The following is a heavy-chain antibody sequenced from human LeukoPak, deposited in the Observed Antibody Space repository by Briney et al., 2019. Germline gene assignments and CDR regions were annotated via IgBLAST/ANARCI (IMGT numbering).Heavy chain of an antibody. D-gene: IGHD3-10*01. CDR2: IYYSGST. V-gene: IGHV4-31*03. CDR3: ARHQGDGSGSYYNGPYYFDY. J-gene: IGHJ4*02. CDR1: GGSISSGGYY. Sequence: SETLSLTCTVSGGSISSGGYYWSWIRQHPGTGLEWIGYIYYSGSTYYNPSLKSRVTISVDTSKNQFSLKLSSVTAADTAVYYCARHQGDGSGSYYNGPYYFDYWGQGTLVTVSS.